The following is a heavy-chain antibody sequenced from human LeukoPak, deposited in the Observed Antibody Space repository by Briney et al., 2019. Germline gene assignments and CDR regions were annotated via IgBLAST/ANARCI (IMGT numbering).Heavy chain of an antibody. V-gene: IGHV4-59*12. CDR1: GGSISSYY. CDR2: IYYSGST. D-gene: IGHD3-10*01. CDR3: ARGTYYYGSGRQYYFDY. Sequence: PSETLSLTCTVSGGSISSYYWSWIRQPPGKGLEWIGYIYYSGSTNYNPSLKSRVTISVDTSKNQFSLKLSSVTAADTAVYYCARGTYYYGSGRQYYFDYWGQGTLVTVSS. J-gene: IGHJ4*02.